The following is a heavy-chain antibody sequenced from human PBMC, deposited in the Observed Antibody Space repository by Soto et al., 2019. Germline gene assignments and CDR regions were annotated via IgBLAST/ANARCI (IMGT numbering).Heavy chain of an antibody. CDR2: IDPSDSYT. V-gene: IGHV5-10-1*01. D-gene: IGHD2-15*01. CDR3: ARHSAQFDWSGGSRYGMDV. CDR1: GYSFTSYW. J-gene: IGHJ6*02. Sequence: GESLKISCKGSGYSFTSYWISWVRQMPGKGLEWMGRIDPSDSYTNYSPSFQGHVTISADKSISTAYLQWSSLKASDTAMYYCARHSAQFDWSGGSRYGMDVWGQGTTVTVSS.